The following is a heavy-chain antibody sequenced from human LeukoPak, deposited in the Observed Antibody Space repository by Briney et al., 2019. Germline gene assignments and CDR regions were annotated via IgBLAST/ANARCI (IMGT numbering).Heavy chain of an antibody. J-gene: IGHJ5*02. CDR3: ARLWLPHWFDP. V-gene: IGHV4-39*01. CDR1: GGSISSSSYY. D-gene: IGHD5-12*01. Sequence: SETLSLTCTVSGGSISSSSYYWGWIRQPPGKGLEWIGSIYYSGSTYYNPSLKSRVTISVDTSKNQFSLRLSSVTAADTAVYYCARLWLPHWFDPWGQGTLVTVSS. CDR2: IYYSGST.